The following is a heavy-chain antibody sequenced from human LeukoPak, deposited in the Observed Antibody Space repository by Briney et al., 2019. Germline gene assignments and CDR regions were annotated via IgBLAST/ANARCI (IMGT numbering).Heavy chain of an antibody. CDR2: VNPNSGDT. Sequence: GASVKVSCKACGCIFLGYHVDWLRQAPGQGLEWMGWVNPNSGDTRHEEKFQGRVTMTTDMSITTAYMELSRLRSDDSAVYYCERDSANSGNFDYWGQGTLVTVSS. D-gene: IGHD5-12*01. CDR3: ERDSANSGNFDY. V-gene: IGHV1-2*02. J-gene: IGHJ4*02. CDR1: GCIFLGYH.